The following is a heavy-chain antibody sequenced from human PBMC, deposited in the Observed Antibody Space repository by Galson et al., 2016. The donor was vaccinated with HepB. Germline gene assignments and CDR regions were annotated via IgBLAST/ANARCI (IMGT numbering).Heavy chain of an antibody. CDR3: AREFGT. Sequence: SETLSLTCTVSGVSINSDYWSWIRQPPGKGLEWIGFVYYSGGTTYNPSLKSRVTISVDTPKNQFSLKLSPVTAADTAVYSCAREFGTWGQGTLVTVSS. CDR2: VYYSGGT. D-gene: IGHD3-10*01. CDR1: GVSINSDY. V-gene: IGHV4-59*12. J-gene: IGHJ5*02.